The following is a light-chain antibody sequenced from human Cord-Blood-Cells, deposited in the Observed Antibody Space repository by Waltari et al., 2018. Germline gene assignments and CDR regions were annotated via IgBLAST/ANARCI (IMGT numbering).Light chain of an antibody. CDR3: QQNYSTPPFT. J-gene: IGKJ3*01. Sequence: DIQMTQSPSSLSASVGDRVIITCRASQSSSSYLNWYQQKPGKAPKLLIYAASSLQSGVPSRFSGSGSGTDVTLTISSLQPEDFATYFCQQNYSTPPFTFGPGTKVDIK. V-gene: IGKV1-39*01. CDR1: QSSSSY. CDR2: AAS.